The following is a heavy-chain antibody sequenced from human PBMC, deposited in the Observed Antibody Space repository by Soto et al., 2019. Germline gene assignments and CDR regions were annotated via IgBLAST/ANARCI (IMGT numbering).Heavy chain of an antibody. V-gene: IGHV3-23*01. CDR1: GFTFSSYA. D-gene: IGHD3-16*01. CDR3: AKATARFRWGGSQFDP. J-gene: IGHJ5*02. CDR2: ISGSGGST. Sequence: PGGSLRLSCAASGFTFSSYAMSWVRQAPGKGLEWVSAISGSGGSTYYADSVKGRFTISRDNSKNTPYLQMNSLRAEDTAVYYCAKATARFRWGGSQFDPWGQGTLVTVSS.